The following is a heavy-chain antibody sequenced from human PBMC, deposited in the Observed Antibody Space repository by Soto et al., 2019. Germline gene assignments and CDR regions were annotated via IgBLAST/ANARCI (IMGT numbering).Heavy chain of an antibody. Sequence: VTMSVTCPVSGEYISSFYLRWIRTTPGKGLEWIGYIYNDGNTNYNPSLKSRVTMSVDMSTNQFSLKLTSVTAADTAVYYCARLRISTVSTTYYFDYWGQGTLVTVSS. CDR2: IYNDGNT. CDR3: ARLRISTVSTTYYFDY. V-gene: IGHV4-59*01. CDR1: GEYISSFY. D-gene: IGHD4-17*01. J-gene: IGHJ4*02.